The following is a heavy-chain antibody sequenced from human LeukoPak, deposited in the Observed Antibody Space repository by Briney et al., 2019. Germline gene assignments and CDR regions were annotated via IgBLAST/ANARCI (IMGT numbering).Heavy chain of an antibody. CDR2: IYYSGST. CDR3: ARVPVLVVVAAIVWFDP. D-gene: IGHD2-15*01. J-gene: IGHJ5*02. Sequence: PSETLSLTCTVSGGSISSSSYYWGWIRQPPGKGLEWIGSIYYSGSTYYNPSLKSRVTISVDTSKNQFSLKLSSVTAADTAVYYCARVPVLVVVAAIVWFDPWGQGTLVTVSS. CDR1: GGSISSSSYY. V-gene: IGHV4-39*07.